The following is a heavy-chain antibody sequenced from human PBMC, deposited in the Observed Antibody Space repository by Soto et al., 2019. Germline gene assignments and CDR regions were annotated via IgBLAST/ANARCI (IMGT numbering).Heavy chain of an antibody. CDR1: GGSISSYY. V-gene: IGHV4-59*01. Sequence: SETLSLTCTVSGGSISSYYWSWIRQPPGKGLEWIGYIYYSGSTNYNPSLKSRVTISVDTSKNQFSLTLSSVTAADTAVYYCARSPPPSSGSYCDYWGQGTRVTVSS. D-gene: IGHD1-26*01. CDR2: IYYSGST. J-gene: IGHJ4*02. CDR3: ARSPPPSSGSYCDY.